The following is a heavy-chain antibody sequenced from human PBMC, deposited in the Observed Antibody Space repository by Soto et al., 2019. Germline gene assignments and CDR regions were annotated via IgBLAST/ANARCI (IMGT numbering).Heavy chain of an antibody. J-gene: IGHJ4*02. CDR3: ATTVPNRGLVY. Sequence: QVQLQESGPGLVKPSQTLSLTCTVSGGSTSSGDHYWSWIRLPPGKGLEWIGYIFYSGSTYYNPSLKSRVTISVDTSKNQFSLKLSSVTAADTAVYYCATTVPNRGLVYWGQGTLVTVSS. V-gene: IGHV4-30-4*01. CDR1: GGSTSSGDHY. D-gene: IGHD4-17*01. CDR2: IFYSGST.